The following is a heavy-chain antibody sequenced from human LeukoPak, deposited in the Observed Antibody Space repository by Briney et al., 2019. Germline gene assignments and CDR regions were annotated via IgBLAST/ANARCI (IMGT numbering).Heavy chain of an antibody. J-gene: IGHJ5*02. D-gene: IGHD3-9*01. V-gene: IGHV1-8*01. CDR2: MNPNSGNT. Sequence: ASVKVSCKASGYTFTSYDINWVRQATGQGLEWMGWMNPNSGNTGYAQKFQGRVTITADESTSTAYMELSSLRSEDTAVYYCARVRPYDILTGLRFDPWGQGTLVTVSS. CDR1: GYTFTSYD. CDR3: ARVRPYDILTGLRFDP.